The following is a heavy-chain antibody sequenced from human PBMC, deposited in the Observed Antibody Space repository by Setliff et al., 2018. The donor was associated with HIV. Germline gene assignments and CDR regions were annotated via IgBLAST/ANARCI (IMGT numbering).Heavy chain of an antibody. V-gene: IGHV2-70*17. CDR1: GFSLSTSGMC. J-gene: IGHJ4*02. D-gene: IGHD6-19*01. Sequence: SGPTLVNPTQTLTLTCTFSGFSLSTSGMCVTWIRQSPGKALEWLARIDWDDDKFYSTSLKTRLTISKDTSKNQVVLTMTNMDPVDTATYYYARTGAVTGRKPSLLLGYFDYWGQGALVTVSS. CDR3: ARTGAVTGRKPSLLLGYFDY. CDR2: IDWDDDK.